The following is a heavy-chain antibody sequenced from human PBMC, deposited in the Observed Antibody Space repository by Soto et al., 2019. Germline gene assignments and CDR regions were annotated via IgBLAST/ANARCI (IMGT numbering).Heavy chain of an antibody. CDR3: ARGGSMVVMTDGFDF. CDR2: INPSGGST. V-gene: IGHV1-46*01. J-gene: IGHJ4*02. Sequence: ASVKVSCKASGYTFTSYYMHWVRQAPGRGLEWMGIINPSGGSTNYAQKFQGRVTMTRDTSTSTVCMELTSLRSEDTAMFYCARGGSMVVMTDGFDFWGQGTLVTVSS. CDR1: GYTFTSYY. D-gene: IGHD2-21*02.